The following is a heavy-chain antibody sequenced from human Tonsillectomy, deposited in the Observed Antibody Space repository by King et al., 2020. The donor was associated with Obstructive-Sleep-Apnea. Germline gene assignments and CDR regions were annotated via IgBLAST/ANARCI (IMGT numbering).Heavy chain of an antibody. Sequence: VTLKESGPVLVKPTETLTLTCTVSGFSLSNTRMGVSWIRQPPGKALEWLAHIFSHDDKSYSTSLKTRLTISKDPSKSQVVLTMTNMDPVDTATYFCARIPSGYSGFSRYYYGMDVWGQGTTVTVSS. CDR1: GFSLSNTRMG. CDR2: IFSHDDK. CDR3: ARIPSGYSGFSRYYYGMDV. V-gene: IGHV2-26*01. J-gene: IGHJ6*02. D-gene: IGHD5-12*01.